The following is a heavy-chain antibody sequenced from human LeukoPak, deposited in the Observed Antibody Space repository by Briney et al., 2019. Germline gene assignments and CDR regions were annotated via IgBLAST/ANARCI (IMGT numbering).Heavy chain of an antibody. CDR1: GGSISSYY. V-gene: IGHV4-59*13. CDR3: ARGVTSPLDAFDI. J-gene: IGHJ3*02. D-gene: IGHD1-26*01. CDR2: LYNSGST. Sequence: SETLSLTCTVSGGSISSYYWNWMRQPPGKGLEWIGYLYNSGSTNYNPSLKSRLTISVDMSKNQLSLKLSSVTAADTAVYYRARGVTSPLDAFDIWGQGTTVTVSS.